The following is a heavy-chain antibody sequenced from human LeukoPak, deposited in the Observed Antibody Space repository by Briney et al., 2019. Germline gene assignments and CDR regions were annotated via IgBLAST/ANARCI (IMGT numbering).Heavy chain of an antibody. CDR1: GFTFSGYG. J-gene: IGHJ4*02. V-gene: IGHV3-23*01. D-gene: IGHD4-11*01. CDR2: MSGSGGRT. Sequence: PGGTLRLSCAASGFTFSGYGMSWVRQAPGKGLEWVSAMSGSGGRTYYADSVKGRFTISRDNSKNTLYLQMNSLRAEDTAVYYCARGTTVTAFDYWGQGTLVTVSS. CDR3: ARGTTVTAFDY.